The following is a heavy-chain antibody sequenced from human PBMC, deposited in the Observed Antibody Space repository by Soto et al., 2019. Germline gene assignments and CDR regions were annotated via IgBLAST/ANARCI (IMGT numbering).Heavy chain of an antibody. CDR3: AWGRPYYDFLRPRSHCYYHYYKDF. Sequence: SETLSLTCTVSGGSTSSYYWSWIRQPPGKGLEWIGYIYYSGSTNYNPSLKSRVTISVDTSKNQFSLKLTSVTAADTAVYYCAWGRPYYDFLRPRSHCYYHYYKDFWGKGTTVIVSS. J-gene: IGHJ6*03. V-gene: IGHV4-59*01. CDR1: GGSTSSYY. D-gene: IGHD3-3*01. CDR2: IYYSGST.